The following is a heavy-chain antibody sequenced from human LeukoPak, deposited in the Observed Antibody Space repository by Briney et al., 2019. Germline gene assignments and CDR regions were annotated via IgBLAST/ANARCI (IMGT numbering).Heavy chain of an antibody. V-gene: IGHV1-18*01. Sequence: GASVKVSCKASGYSLISYGISWVRQAPGQGLEWMGWIGGYYGGDTNYAQKFQGRVTVTTDTSTSTAYMELRSLRSDDTAVYYCASDLWNFYDSSGYYRDFDYWGQGTLVTVSS. CDR2: IGGYYGGDT. CDR1: GYSLISYG. D-gene: IGHD3-22*01. CDR3: ASDLWNFYDSSGYYRDFDY. J-gene: IGHJ4*02.